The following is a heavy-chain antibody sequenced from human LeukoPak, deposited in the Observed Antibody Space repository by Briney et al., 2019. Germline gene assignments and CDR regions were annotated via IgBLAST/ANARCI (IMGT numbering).Heavy chain of an antibody. Sequence: SETLSLTCTVSGGSISSYYWSWIRQPPWKGLEWIGYIYYSGGTNYNPSLKSRVTISVDTSKNQFSLKLSSVTAADTAVYYCAGHGYCSGGSCLPFFDYWGQGTLVTVSS. CDR1: GGSISSYY. D-gene: IGHD2-15*01. V-gene: IGHV4-59*08. J-gene: IGHJ4*02. CDR3: AGHGYCSGGSCLPFFDY. CDR2: IYYSGGT.